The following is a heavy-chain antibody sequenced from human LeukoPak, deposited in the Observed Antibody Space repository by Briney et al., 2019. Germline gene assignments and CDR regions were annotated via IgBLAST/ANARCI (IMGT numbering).Heavy chain of an antibody. CDR1: GFTFSSYA. V-gene: IGHV3-23*01. CDR2: ISGSGGST. J-gene: IGHJ4*02. D-gene: IGHD3-9*01. CDR3: AKEVHYDILTGFYFDY. Sequence: GGSLRLSCAASGFTFSSYAMSWVRQAPGKGLEWVSAISGSGGSTYYVDSVKGRFTISRDNSKNTLYLQMNSLRAEDTAVYYCAKEVHYDILTGFYFDYWGQGTLVTVSS.